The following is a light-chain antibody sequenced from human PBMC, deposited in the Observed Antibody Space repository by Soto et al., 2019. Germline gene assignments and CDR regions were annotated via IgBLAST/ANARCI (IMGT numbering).Light chain of an antibody. CDR1: QTVGRNY. Sequence: EIVLTQSPGTLSLSPGERATLSCRASQTVGRNYLAWYQQKPGQAPRLLIYHASNRATGIPDRFSGSGSGTDFTLTISRLEPEDFAVYYCQPYAASPLTFGGGAKVEI. J-gene: IGKJ4*01. CDR3: QPYAASPLT. V-gene: IGKV3-20*01. CDR2: HAS.